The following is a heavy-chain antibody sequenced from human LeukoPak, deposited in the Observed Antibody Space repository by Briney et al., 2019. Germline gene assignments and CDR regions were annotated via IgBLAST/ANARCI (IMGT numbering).Heavy chain of an antibody. J-gene: IGHJ3*02. CDR1: GFTFTSSA. D-gene: IGHD3-3*01. CDR2: IFVGSGTT. V-gene: IGHV1-58*02. CDR3: AAGKGEYDVWSGYLEYDAFDI. Sequence: GTSVKVSCKASGFTFTSSAMRWVRQARGQRLEWMGWIFVGSGTTNYAQNFQERVTITRDMSTSTVYIELSSLRSEETAVYYCAAGKGEYDVWSGYLEYDAFDIWGQGTMVTVSS.